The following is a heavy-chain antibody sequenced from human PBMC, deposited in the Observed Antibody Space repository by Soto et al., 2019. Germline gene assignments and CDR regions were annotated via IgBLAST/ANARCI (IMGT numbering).Heavy chain of an antibody. D-gene: IGHD1-7*01. V-gene: IGHV4-59*01. CDR1: GGSISSYY. Sequence: PSETLSLTCTVSGGSISSYYWSWIRQPPGKGLEWIGYIYYSGSTNYNPSLKSRVTISVDTSKNQFSLKLSSVTAADTAVYYCARGVTYNWNYGVFSGYFDYWGQGTLVTVSS. CDR3: ARGVTYNWNYGVFSGYFDY. CDR2: IYYSGST. J-gene: IGHJ4*02.